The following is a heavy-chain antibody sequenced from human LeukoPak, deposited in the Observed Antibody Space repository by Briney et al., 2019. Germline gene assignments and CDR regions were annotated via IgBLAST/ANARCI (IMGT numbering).Heavy chain of an antibody. CDR1: GGSFSGYF. Sequence: SETLSLTCVVYGGSFSGYFWSWIRQPPGKGLEWIGEITPSGSTTYSPSLKSRVSISIDTSKKKLSLILTSVTAADSAVYYCASSFYYDSRDYWGQGTLVTVSS. J-gene: IGHJ4*02. CDR3: ASSFYYDSRDY. V-gene: IGHV4-34*01. CDR2: ITPSGST. D-gene: IGHD3-22*01.